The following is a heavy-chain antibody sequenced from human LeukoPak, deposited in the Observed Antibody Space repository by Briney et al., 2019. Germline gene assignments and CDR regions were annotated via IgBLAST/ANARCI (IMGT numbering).Heavy chain of an antibody. CDR2: MNPNSGNT. J-gene: IGHJ3*02. V-gene: IGHV1-8*03. CDR1: GYTFTSYD. CDR3: ARESSAFDI. Sequence: ASVKVSRKASGYTFTSYDINWVRQATGQGREWMGWMNPNSGNTGYAQKFQGRVTITRNTSISTAYMELSSLRSEDTAVYYCARESSAFDIWGQGTMVTVSS.